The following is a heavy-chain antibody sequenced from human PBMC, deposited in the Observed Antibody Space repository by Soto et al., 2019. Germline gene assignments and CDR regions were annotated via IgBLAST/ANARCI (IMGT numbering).Heavy chain of an antibody. CDR1: GYTFISYD. V-gene: IGHV1-8*01. CDR3: ARRLNSYDHSGFYNWFDP. J-gene: IGHJ5*02. CDR2: MNPNSGNT. Sequence: ASVKVSCKASGYTFISYDINWVRQATGQGLEWMGWMNPNSGNTGYAQKFQGRVTMTSNTSIGTAYMELSSLRSEDTAVYYCARRLNSYDHSGFYNWFDPWGQGTLVPVSS. D-gene: IGHD3-22*01.